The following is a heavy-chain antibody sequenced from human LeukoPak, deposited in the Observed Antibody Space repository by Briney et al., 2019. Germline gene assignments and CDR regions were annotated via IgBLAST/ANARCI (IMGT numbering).Heavy chain of an antibody. J-gene: IGHJ5*02. CDR1: GFTFSSYS. D-gene: IGHD6-19*01. CDR3: ARSIAVAGTTYNWFDP. V-gene: IGHV3-21*01. Sequence: PGGSLRLSCAASGFTFSSYSMNWVRQAPGKGLEWVSSISSSSSCIYYADSVKGRFTISRDNAKNSLYLQMNSLRAEDTAVYYCARSIAVAGTTYNWFDPWGQGTLVTVSS. CDR2: ISSSSSCI.